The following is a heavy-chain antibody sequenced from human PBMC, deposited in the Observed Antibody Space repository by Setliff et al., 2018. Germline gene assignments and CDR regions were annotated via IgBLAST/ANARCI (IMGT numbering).Heavy chain of an antibody. CDR1: GFTFNTYA. CDR2: ISDTAIGI. Sequence: PGGSLRLSCPASGFTFNTYAMSWVRQPPGKGLEWVSSISDTAIGIYYAGSVRGRFTISRDNSKKTLFLQMNSLRVEDTAVYYCAKGVVGYSSTWPKRDYFDYWGQGTLVTVSS. J-gene: IGHJ4*02. D-gene: IGHD6-13*01. CDR3: AKGVVGYSSTWPKRDYFDY. V-gene: IGHV3-23*01.